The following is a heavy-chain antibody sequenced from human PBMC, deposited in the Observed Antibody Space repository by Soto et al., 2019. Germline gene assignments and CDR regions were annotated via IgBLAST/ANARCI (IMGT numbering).Heavy chain of an antibody. D-gene: IGHD6-6*01. CDR2: INPNSGGT. V-gene: IGHV1-2*04. Sequence: ASVRVSCKASGYTFTGYHMHWVRQAPGQGLEWMGWINPNSGGTNYAQKFQGWVTMTRDTSISTAYMELSRLRSDDTAVYYCAIVKQRVPRHHDLLYICAQRTMVPVS. J-gene: IGHJ3*02. CDR3: AIVKQRVPRHHDLLYI. CDR1: GYTFTGYH.